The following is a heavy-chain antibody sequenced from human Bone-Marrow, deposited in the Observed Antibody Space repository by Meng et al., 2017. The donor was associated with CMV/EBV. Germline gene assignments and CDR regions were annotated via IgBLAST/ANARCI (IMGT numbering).Heavy chain of an antibody. Sequence: GGSLRLSCAASGFTSSSYEMNWVRQAPGKGLEWVSYISSSGSTIYYADSVKGRFTISRDNAKNSLYLQMNRLRAEDKAVYYCARGGSSVYLRGAFDIWGQGTMVTVSS. CDR1: GFTSSSYE. CDR3: ARGGSSVYLRGAFDI. V-gene: IGHV3-48*03. J-gene: IGHJ3*02. D-gene: IGHD3-22*01. CDR2: ISSSGSTI.